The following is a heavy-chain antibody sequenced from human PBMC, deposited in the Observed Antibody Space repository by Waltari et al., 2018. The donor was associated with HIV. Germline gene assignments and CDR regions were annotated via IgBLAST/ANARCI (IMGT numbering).Heavy chain of an antibody. CDR1: GYTFTNPG. CDR2: INPKTGNP. J-gene: IGHJ4*02. D-gene: IGHD3-10*01. V-gene: IGHV7-4-1*02. Sequence: QVQLVQSGSELKKPGASVMVSCKASGYTFTNPGINWVRQAPGQGLEWMGWINPKTGNPTYAQGFTGRLVFSLDTSITTAYLQIKSLQAEDTAIYYCVRSGVRELLDWGQGTLVTVSS. CDR3: VRSGVRELLD.